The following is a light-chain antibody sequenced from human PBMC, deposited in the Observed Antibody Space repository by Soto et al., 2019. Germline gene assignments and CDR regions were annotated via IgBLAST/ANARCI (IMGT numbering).Light chain of an antibody. V-gene: IGKV1-39*01. CDR2: AAS. CDR1: QSITTY. Sequence: DIQMTQSPSSLSASVGDRVTITCRASQSITTYLNWYQQTLGEAPKLLIYAASRLQIGVPSRFSGSGSGTDFTLTISSLQPEDFATYYCQQAHGAPPTFGQGTKVDIK. CDR3: QQAHGAPPT. J-gene: IGKJ1*01.